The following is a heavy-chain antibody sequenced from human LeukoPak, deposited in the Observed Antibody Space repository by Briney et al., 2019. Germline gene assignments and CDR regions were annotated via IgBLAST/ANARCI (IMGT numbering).Heavy chain of an antibody. Sequence: GGSLRLSCAASGFTFSSYAMSWVRQAPGKGLEWVSVIYSGGSTYYADSVKGRFTISRDNSKNTLYLQMNSLRAEDTAVYYCARGAGHYSIVGATPFDYWGQGTLVTVSS. CDR1: GFTFSSYA. D-gene: IGHD1-26*01. CDR3: ARGAGHYSIVGATPFDY. CDR2: IYSGGST. J-gene: IGHJ4*02. V-gene: IGHV3-53*01.